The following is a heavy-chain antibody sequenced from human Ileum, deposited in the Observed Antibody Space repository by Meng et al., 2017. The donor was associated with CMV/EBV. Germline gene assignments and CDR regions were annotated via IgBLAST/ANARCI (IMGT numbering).Heavy chain of an antibody. CDR1: GFTFSSYG. CDR3: AREGANLHSSSWYVGWFDP. D-gene: IGHD6-13*01. J-gene: IGHJ5*02. Sequence: GESLKISCAASGFTFSSYGMHWVRQAPGKGLEWVSVIWYDGSNKYYADSVKGRFTISRDNSKNSLYLQMNRLRAEDTAVYYCAREGANLHSSSWYVGWFDPWGQGTLVTVSS. CDR2: IWYDGSNK. V-gene: IGHV3-33*01.